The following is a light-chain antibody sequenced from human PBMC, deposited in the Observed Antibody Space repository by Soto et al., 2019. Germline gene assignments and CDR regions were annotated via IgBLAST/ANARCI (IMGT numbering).Light chain of an antibody. J-gene: IGKJ1*01. CDR3: QQYVTSPRT. CDR2: LDS. Sequence: EIVLTQSPATLSSFPGDRVTLSCRASQAVNTRLAWYQHRPGQAPRLLIYLDSNRATGIPDRFSGRGSGTDLTLSISRLEPEDFAVYYCQQYVTSPRTCGQGTKVDIK. CDR1: QAVNTR. V-gene: IGKV3-20*01.